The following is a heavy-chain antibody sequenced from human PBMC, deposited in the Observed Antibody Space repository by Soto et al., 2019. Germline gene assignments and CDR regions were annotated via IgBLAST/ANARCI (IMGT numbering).Heavy chain of an antibody. J-gene: IGHJ6*02. V-gene: IGHV5-10-1*01. CDR1: GYSFTSYW. Sequence: PGESLKISCKGSGYSFTSYWISWVRQMPGKGLEWMGRIDPSDSYTNYSPSFQGHVTISADKSISTAYLQWSSLKASDTAMYYCARHGRYCSSTSCYHNYYGMDVWGQGTTVTVSS. CDR3: ARHGRYCSSTSCYHNYYGMDV. CDR2: IDPSDSYT. D-gene: IGHD2-2*01.